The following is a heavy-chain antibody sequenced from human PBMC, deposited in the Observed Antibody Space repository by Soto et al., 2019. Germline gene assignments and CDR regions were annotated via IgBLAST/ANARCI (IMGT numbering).Heavy chain of an antibody. CDR1: GCSCTRYR. Sequence: PGESLEVSFKSSGCSCTRYRICWLRQLPEKGLEWMGIIYPGDSDTRYSPSFQGQVTISADKSISTAYLQWSSLKASDTAMYYCARPKDIVVVVAATSAAFDIWGQGTMVTVSS. J-gene: IGHJ3*02. V-gene: IGHV5-51*01. D-gene: IGHD2-15*01. CDR2: IYPGDSDT. CDR3: ARPKDIVVVVAATSAAFDI.